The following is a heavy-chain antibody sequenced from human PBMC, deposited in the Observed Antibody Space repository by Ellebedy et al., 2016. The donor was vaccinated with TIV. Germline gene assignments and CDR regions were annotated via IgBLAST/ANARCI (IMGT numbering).Heavy chain of an antibody. J-gene: IGHJ4*02. V-gene: IGHV3-30*02. D-gene: IGHD3-10*01. CDR3: ARSDGSGGYYFDY. CDR1: GFTFSSYG. CDR2: IRYDGSNK. Sequence: PGGSLRLSCAASGFTFSSYGMHWVRQAPDKGLEWVSFIRYDGSNKYYADSVKGRFTISRDNSKNTLYLQMNSLRAEDTAVYYCARSDGSGGYYFDYWGQGTLVTVSS.